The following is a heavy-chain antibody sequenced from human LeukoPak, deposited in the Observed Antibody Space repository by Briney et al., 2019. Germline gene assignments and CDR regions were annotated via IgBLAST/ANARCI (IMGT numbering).Heavy chain of an antibody. Sequence: SETLSLTCTVSGGSISGYYWSWIRQPAGKGLEWLGRVYSSGSTKYNPSLESRVTMSVDTSKNQFSLKLNFVTAADTAVYYCARVGSGYDFFDYWGQGTLVNVSS. J-gene: IGHJ4*02. V-gene: IGHV4-4*07. CDR2: VYSSGST. D-gene: IGHD3/OR15-3a*01. CDR3: ARVGSGYDFFDY. CDR1: GGSISGYY.